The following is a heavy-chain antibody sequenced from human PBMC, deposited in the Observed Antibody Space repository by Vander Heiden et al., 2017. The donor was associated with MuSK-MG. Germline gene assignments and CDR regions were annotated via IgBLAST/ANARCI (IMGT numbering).Heavy chain of an antibody. CDR1: GYTLTELS. CDR2: FDPEDGET. D-gene: IGHD2-2*01. CDR3: ATDSNIPAATVY. V-gene: IGHV1-24*01. J-gene: IGHJ4*02. Sequence: QVQLVQSGAEVKKPGASVKVSCKVSGYTLTELSMHWVRQAPGKGLEWMGGFDPEDGETSYAQKFQGRVTMTEDTSTETAYMELRSMRSEDTAVYYCATDSNIPAATVYWGQGTMVTVYS.